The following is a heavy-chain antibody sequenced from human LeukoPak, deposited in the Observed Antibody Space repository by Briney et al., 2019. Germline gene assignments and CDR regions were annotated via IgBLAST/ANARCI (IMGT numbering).Heavy chain of an antibody. CDR1: GGSISSYY. V-gene: IGHV4-59*01. CDR3: ARDRRGNFWSGYYADYYMDV. D-gene: IGHD3-3*01. CDR2: IHYSGST. Sequence: PSETLSLTCTVSGGSISSYYWSWIRQPPGRGLDWFGYIHYSGSTSYNPSLKSRVTISVDTSKNQFSLKLSSVTAADTAVYYCARDRRGNFWSGYYADYYMDVWGKGTTVTVSS. J-gene: IGHJ6*03.